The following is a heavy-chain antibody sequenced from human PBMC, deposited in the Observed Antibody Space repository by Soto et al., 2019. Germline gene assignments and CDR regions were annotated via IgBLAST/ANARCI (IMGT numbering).Heavy chain of an antibody. CDR3: TRDRVQVERPYGMDV. J-gene: IGHJ6*02. Sequence: SETLSLTCGISGDSVSSYSAAWNWIRQSPSRGLEWLGRTYFRPKWYNDYALSVKGRITINPDTSKNQFSLQLNSVTPEDTAVYYCTRDRVQVERPYGMDVWGQGTTVTVSS. CDR2: TYFRPKWYN. CDR1: GDSVSSYSAA. D-gene: IGHD1-1*01. V-gene: IGHV6-1*01.